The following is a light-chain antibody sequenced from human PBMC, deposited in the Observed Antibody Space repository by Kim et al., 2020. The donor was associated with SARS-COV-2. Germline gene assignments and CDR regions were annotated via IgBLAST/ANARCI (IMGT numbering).Light chain of an antibody. J-gene: IGKJ1*01. Sequence: SPGERATLSCRASQSLSSNFLAWSQQKPGQPPRLLIYDASNRATGTPDRFSGSGSGTDFTLTISRLEPEDFALYYCQQYDSSTWTFGQGTKVDIK. CDR3: QQYDSSTWT. CDR2: DAS. V-gene: IGKV3-20*01. CDR1: QSLSSNF.